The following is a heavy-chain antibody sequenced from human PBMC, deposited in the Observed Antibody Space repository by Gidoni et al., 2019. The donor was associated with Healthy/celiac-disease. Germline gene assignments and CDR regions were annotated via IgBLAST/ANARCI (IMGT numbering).Heavy chain of an antibody. CDR3: ARDLEYYDFWRTLNRRAGMDV. V-gene: IGHV1-46*03. D-gene: IGHD3-3*01. CDR2: INPSGGST. J-gene: IGHJ6*02. Sequence: APGQGLEWMGIINPSGGSTSYAQKFQGRVTMTRDTSTSTVYMELSSLRSEDTAVYYCARDLEYYDFWRTLNRRAGMDVWGQGTTVTVSS.